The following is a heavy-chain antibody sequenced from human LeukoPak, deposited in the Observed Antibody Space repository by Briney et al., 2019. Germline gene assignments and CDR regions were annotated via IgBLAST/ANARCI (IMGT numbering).Heavy chain of an antibody. Sequence: ASVKVSCKASGGTFSSYAISWVRQAPGQGLEWMGGIIPIFGTANYAQKFQGRVTITADESTSTAYMELSSLRSEDTAVYYCAREIVLSDAFDIWGQGTMVTVSS. V-gene: IGHV1-69*13. J-gene: IGHJ3*02. D-gene: IGHD2/OR15-2a*01. CDR1: GGTFSSYA. CDR2: IIPIFGTA. CDR3: AREIVLSDAFDI.